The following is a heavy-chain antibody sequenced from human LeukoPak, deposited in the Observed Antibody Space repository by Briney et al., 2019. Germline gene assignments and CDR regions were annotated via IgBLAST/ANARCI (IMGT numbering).Heavy chain of an antibody. CDR1: GASISNSNW. Sequence: SETLSLTCAVAGASISNSNWWTWVRQPPGKGLEWIGEIYHSGSTNYKPSLKSRATISVDTSKNQFSLKLSSVTAADTAVYYCARQVAFLEDSSVMGHDYWGQGTLVTVSS. CDR2: IYHSGST. D-gene: IGHD3-22*01. J-gene: IGHJ4*02. V-gene: IGHV4-4*02. CDR3: ARQVAFLEDSSVMGHDY.